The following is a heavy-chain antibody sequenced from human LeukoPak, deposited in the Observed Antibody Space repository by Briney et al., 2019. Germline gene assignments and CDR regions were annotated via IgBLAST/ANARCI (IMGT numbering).Heavy chain of an antibody. J-gene: IGHJ4*02. D-gene: IGHD1-1*01. CDR3: ARVGDWNDLVY. CDR1: GGSIGPYY. V-gene: IGHV4-59*01. Sequence: SETLSLTCTVSGGSIGPYYWSWIRQTPGKGLGWIGYILYSGTTINYNPSLKSRVTISVDTSKNQFSLKLSSVTAADTAVYYCARVGDWNDLVYWGQGTLVTVSS. CDR2: ILYSGTT.